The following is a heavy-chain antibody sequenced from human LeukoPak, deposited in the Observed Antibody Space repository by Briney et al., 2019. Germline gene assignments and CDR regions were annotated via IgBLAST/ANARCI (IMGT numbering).Heavy chain of an antibody. CDR2: IYYSGST. V-gene: IGHV4-30-4*01. Sequence: PSQTLSLTCTVSGGSISSGDYYWSWLRQPPGKGLEWIGYIYYSGSTYYNPSLKSRVTISVDTSKNQFSLKLSSVTAADTAVYYCARLRYFDWPYAFDIWGQGTMVTVSS. CDR3: ARLRYFDWPYAFDI. D-gene: IGHD3-9*01. CDR1: GGSISSGDYY. J-gene: IGHJ3*02.